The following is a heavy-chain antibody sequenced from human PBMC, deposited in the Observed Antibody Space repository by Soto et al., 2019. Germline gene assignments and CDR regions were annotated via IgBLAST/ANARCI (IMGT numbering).Heavy chain of an antibody. J-gene: IGHJ4*02. V-gene: IGHV1-18*01. Sequence: ASVKVSCKASGYTFTSYGISWVRQAPGQGLEWMGWISACNGNTNYAQKLQGRVTMTTDTSTSTAYMELRSLRSDDTAVYYCARDIRRACSGGSCYFDYWGQGTLVTVSS. D-gene: IGHD2-15*01. CDR1: GYTFTSYG. CDR3: ARDIRRACSGGSCYFDY. CDR2: ISACNGNT.